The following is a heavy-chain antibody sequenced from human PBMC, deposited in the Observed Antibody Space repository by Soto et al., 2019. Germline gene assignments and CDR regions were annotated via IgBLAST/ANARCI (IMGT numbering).Heavy chain of an antibody. V-gene: IGHV4-59*12. CDR3: ARARVPAAINWFDP. CDR1: SGSISTYY. D-gene: IGHD2-2*01. CDR2: ISYSGST. Sequence: PSETLSLTCTVSSGSISTYYWSWIRQPPGKGLEWIGYISYSGSTNYNPSLKSRITISVDTSKNQFSLKLSSVTAADTAVYYCARARVPAAINWFDPWGQGTLVTVSS. J-gene: IGHJ5*02.